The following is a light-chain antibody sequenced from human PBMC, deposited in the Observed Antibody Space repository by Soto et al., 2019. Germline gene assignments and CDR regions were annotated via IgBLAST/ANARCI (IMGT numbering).Light chain of an antibody. V-gene: IGKV1-13*02. Sequence: AIQLTQSPSSLSASVGDRVTITCRASQGISSALAWYQQKPEKAPKLLIYDASSLESGVPSRFSGSGSGTDFTLSISSLQPEDFATYYCQQFNTYVTFGGGTKVEIK. CDR3: QQFNTYVT. J-gene: IGKJ4*01. CDR1: QGISSA. CDR2: DAS.